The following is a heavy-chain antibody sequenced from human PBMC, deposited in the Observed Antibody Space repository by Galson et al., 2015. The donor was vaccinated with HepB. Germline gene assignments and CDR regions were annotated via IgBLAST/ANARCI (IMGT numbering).Heavy chain of an antibody. D-gene: IGHD5-24*01. Sequence: SETLSLTCTVSGGSISSYYWSWIRQPPGKGLEWIGYIYYSGSTNYNPSLKSRVTISVDTSKNQFSLKLSSVTAADTAVYYCARSLHGRFDPWGQGTLVTVSS. CDR3: ARSLHGRFDP. CDR1: GGSISSYY. J-gene: IGHJ5*02. CDR2: IYYSGST. V-gene: IGHV4-59*01.